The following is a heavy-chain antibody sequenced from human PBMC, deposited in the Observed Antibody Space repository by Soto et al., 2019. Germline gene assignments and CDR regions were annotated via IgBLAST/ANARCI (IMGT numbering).Heavy chain of an antibody. CDR2: IYYSGGT. V-gene: IGHV4-39*01. CDR3: AIEFCGGDCYSRDYYFFYGMGV. D-gene: IGHD2-21*02. CDR1: GGSISSNNYF. J-gene: IGHJ6*02. Sequence: LSLTCTVSGGSISSNNYFWGWIRQPPGKGLEWIGSIYYSGGTYYNPSLKSRVTISVDTSKNQFSLKLSSVTAADTAVYHCAIEFCGGDCYSRDYYFFYGMGVWGQGTAVTVSS.